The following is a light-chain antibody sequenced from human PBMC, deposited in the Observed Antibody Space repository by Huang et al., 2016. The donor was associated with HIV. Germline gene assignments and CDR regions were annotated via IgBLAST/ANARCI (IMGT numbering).Light chain of an antibody. V-gene: IGKV3-15*01. CDR2: DAS. Sequence: EIVMTQSPATLSVSPGARATLSCRASQTVSSNLAWYQQKPGQAPRLLIYDASTRATGIPARFSGSGSGTEFTLTINSLQSEDFAVHYCQQYHNWPPITFGQGTRLEIK. J-gene: IGKJ5*01. CDR1: QTVSSN. CDR3: QQYHNWPPIT.